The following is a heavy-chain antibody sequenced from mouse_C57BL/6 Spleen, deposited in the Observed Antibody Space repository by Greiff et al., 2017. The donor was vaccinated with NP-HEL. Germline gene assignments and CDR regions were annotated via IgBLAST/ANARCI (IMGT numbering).Heavy chain of an antibody. D-gene: IGHD2-4*01. V-gene: IGHV1-52*01. J-gene: IGHJ3*01. CDR3: ARSGYDYDAAGFAY. CDR2: IDPSDSEP. CDR1: GYTFTSYW. Sequence: VQLQQPGAELVRPGSSVKLSCKASGYTFTSYWMHWVKQRPIQGLEWIGNIDPSDSEPHYHQKFKDKATLTVDKSSSTAYMQLSSLTSEDSAVYYCARSGYDYDAAGFAYWGQGTLVTVSA.